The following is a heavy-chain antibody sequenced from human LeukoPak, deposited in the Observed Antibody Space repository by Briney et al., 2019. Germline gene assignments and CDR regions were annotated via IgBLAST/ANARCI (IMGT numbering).Heavy chain of an antibody. CDR2: IYYSGST. CDR3: ARLVHGATTPQYYFDY. CDR1: GGSISSSSYY. V-gene: IGHV4-39*01. Sequence: SETLSLTCTVSGGSISSSSYYWSWIRQPPGKGLEWVGSIYYSGSTYYNPSLKSRVTISVDTSKNQFSLKLSSVTAADTAVYYCARLVHGATTPQYYFDYWGQGTLVTVSS. J-gene: IGHJ4*02. D-gene: IGHD1-26*01.